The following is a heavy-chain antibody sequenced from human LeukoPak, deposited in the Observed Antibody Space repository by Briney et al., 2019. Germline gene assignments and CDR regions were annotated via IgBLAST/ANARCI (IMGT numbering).Heavy chain of an antibody. D-gene: IGHD3-10*01. J-gene: IGHJ5*02. V-gene: IGHV4-61*02. CDR2: IYTSGST. CDR3: ARGGYYGSGNDFRFDP. CDR1: GGSISSGSYY. Sequence: SQTLSLTCTVSGGSISSGSYYWSWIRQPAGKGLEWIGRIYTSGSTNYNPSLKSRVTISVDTSKNQFSLKLSSVTAADTAIYYCARGGYYGSGNDFRFDPWGQGTLVTVSS.